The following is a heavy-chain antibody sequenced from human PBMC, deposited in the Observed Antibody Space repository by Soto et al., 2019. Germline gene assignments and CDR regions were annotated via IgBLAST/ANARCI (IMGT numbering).Heavy chain of an antibody. CDR2: VYSSGGT. D-gene: IGHD3-3*01. Sequence: PSETLSVTCTVSGGSMTSYYWTWIRQPAGKGLEWIGRVYSSGGTHYNPSLKSRVTISLDTSKNQFSLRLLSVTDADTAVYFCARGQRFSDWFDPWGQGTLVPVSS. CDR3: ARGQRFSDWFDP. V-gene: IGHV4-4*07. CDR1: GGSMTSYY. J-gene: IGHJ5*02.